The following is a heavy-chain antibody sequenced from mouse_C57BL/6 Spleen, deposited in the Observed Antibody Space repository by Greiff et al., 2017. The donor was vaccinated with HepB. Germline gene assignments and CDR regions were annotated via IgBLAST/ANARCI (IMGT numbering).Heavy chain of an antibody. J-gene: IGHJ4*01. CDR3: ARNSYYGRSFYAMDY. Sequence: QVQLQQPGAELVKPGASVKLSCKASGYTFTSYWMQWVKQRPGQGLEWIGEIDPSDSYTNYNQKFKGKATLTVDTSSSTAYMQLSSLTSEDSAVEYCARNSYYGRSFYAMDYWGQGTSVTVSS. CDR1: GYTFTSYW. V-gene: IGHV1-50*01. D-gene: IGHD1-1*01. CDR2: IDPSDSYT.